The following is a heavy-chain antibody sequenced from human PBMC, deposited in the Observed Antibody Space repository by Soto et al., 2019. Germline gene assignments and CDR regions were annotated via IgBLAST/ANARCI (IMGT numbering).Heavy chain of an antibody. V-gene: IGHV4-39*02. CDR1: GGSINSSNFY. J-gene: IGHJ6*02. CDR2: IYSSGST. D-gene: IGHD5-18*01. Sequence: QLLLQQSGPGLVKPSEALSLTCTVSGGSINSSNFYWGWIRQPPGKGLEWIGSIYSSGSTYYNPSLKSRVTMSVDTSKSRFSLELTSVTAADTAVYYCARDTAMVIGGDYYYGMDVWGQGTTVTVSS. CDR3: ARDTAMVIGGDYYYGMDV.